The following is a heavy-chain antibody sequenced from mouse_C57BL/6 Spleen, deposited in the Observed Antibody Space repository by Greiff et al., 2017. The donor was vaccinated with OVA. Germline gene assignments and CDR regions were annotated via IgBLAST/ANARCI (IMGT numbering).Heavy chain of an antibody. D-gene: IGHD2-4*01. J-gene: IGHJ3*01. Sequence: VQLQQPGAELVRPGSSVKLSCKASGYTFTSYWMHWVKQRPIQGLEWIGNIDPSDSETHYTQKFKDKATLTVDKSSSTAYMQLSSLTSEDSAVYYCARRGDYDWFAYWGQGTLVTVSA. CDR3: ARRGDYDWFAY. CDR2: IDPSDSET. CDR1: GYTFTSYW. V-gene: IGHV1-52*01.